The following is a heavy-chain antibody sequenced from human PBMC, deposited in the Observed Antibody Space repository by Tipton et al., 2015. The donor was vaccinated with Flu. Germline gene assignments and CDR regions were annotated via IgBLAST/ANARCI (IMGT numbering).Heavy chain of an antibody. CDR3: ARRSFSKTGTSKSGAFDV. Sequence: TLSLTCTVSGGSISNYYWSWIRQPAGKGLEWIGYIYYTGSTNYNPSLKSRVTIPVDTSKNQFSLNLSSVTAADTALYYCARRSFSKTGTSKSGAFDVWGQGTMVTVSS. V-gene: IGHV4-59*08. CDR1: GGSISNYY. J-gene: IGHJ3*01. D-gene: IGHD1-7*01. CDR2: IYYTGST.